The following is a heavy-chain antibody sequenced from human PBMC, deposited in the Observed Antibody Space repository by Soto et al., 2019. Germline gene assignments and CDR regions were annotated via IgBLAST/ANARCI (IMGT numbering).Heavy chain of an antibody. J-gene: IGHJ5*02. CDR3: ARGTLYYDSSGWFDP. D-gene: IGHD3-22*01. CDR1: GYTFTSYG. CDR2: ISAYDGNT. Sequence: GASVKVSCKASGYTFTSYGISWVRQAPGQGLEWMGWISAYDGNTNYAQKLQGRVTMTTDTSTSTAYMELRSLRSDDTAVYYCARGTLYYDSSGWFDPWGQRTLVTVSS. V-gene: IGHV1-18*01.